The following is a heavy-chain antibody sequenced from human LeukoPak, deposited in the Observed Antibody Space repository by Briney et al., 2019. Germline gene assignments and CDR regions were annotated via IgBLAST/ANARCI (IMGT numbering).Heavy chain of an antibody. CDR2: ISGSGGST. J-gene: IGHJ1*01. CDR1: GFTFSSYA. CDR3: AKVGYEPYFQH. D-gene: IGHD3-3*01. V-gene: IGHV3-23*01. Sequence: GGSLRLSCAASGFTFSSYAMSWVRQAPGKGREWVSAISGSGGSTYYADSVKGRFTISRDNTKNTLYLQMNSLRAEDKAVYYCAKVGYEPYFQHWGQGTLVTVSS.